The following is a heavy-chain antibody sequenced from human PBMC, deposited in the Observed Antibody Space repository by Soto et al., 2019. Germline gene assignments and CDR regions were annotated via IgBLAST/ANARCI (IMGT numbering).Heavy chain of an antibody. CDR2: ISGYNGNT. CDR3: ARGITMVRGVIITGFYYYGMDV. J-gene: IGHJ6*02. CDR1: GYTFTSYG. V-gene: IGHV1-18*01. D-gene: IGHD3-10*01. Sequence: ASVKVSCKASGYTFTSYGISWVRQAPGQGLEWMGWISGYNGNTNLAQKFQGRVTMTRNTSISTAYMELSSLRSEDTAVYYCARGITMVRGVIITGFYYYGMDVWGQGTTVTVSS.